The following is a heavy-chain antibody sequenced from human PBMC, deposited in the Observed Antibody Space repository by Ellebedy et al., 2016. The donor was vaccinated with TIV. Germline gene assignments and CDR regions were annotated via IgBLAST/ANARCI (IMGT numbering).Heavy chain of an antibody. D-gene: IGHD6-13*01. CDR1: GYTLTGSY. J-gene: IGHJ3*02. Sequence: AASVKVSCKASGYTLTGSYMHWLRQAPGQGLEWMGWINPNSGDTHYVQNFQGRVTMTRDTSISTAYMELSRLRSDDTAVYYCARSEKYQLVFLYAYDIWGQGTMVTVSS. V-gene: IGHV1-2*02. CDR2: INPNSGDT. CDR3: ARSEKYQLVFLYAYDI.